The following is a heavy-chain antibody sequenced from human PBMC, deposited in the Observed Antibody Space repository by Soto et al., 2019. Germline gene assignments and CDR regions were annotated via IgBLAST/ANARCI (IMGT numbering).Heavy chain of an antibody. D-gene: IGHD2-15*01. Sequence: GGSLRLSCAASGLTFSTYAMNLVRQTPGKGLDCVSTIGVRDDNTYYADSVRGRFTISRDNSKDTLYLQMNSLRAEDTAVYYCAKAKEGYATTFYHAFDVWGRGTMVTVSS. V-gene: IGHV3-23*01. CDR2: IGVRDDNT. CDR1: GLTFSTYA. J-gene: IGHJ3*01. CDR3: AKAKEGYATTFYHAFDV.